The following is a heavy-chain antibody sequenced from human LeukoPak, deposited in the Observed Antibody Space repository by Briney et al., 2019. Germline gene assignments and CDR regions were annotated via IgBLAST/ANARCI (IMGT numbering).Heavy chain of an antibody. J-gene: IGHJ6*02. CDR2: IQSGGNI. D-gene: IGHD1-1*01. CDR3: ARDRGYAMDV. CDR1: GFTFSSYA. Sequence: GGSLRFSCAASGFTFSSYAMSWVRQAPGKGLEWVSIIQSGGNIYYADSVKGRFTISRDNSKNTVYLQMNSLRAEDTAVYYCARDRGYAMDVWGQGTTVTVSS. V-gene: IGHV3-23*03.